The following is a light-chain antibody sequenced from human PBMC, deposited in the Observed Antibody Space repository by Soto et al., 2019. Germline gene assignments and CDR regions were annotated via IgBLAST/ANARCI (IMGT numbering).Light chain of an antibody. CDR2: DAS. V-gene: IGKV1-5*01. CDR1: QSISIG. J-gene: IGKJ1*01. CDR3: QQYSSYSGT. Sequence: IQMTQSPSTLSASVGDRVTITCRASQSISIGLAWYRQKPGKAPHLLIYDASSLESGVPSRFSGSGSGTEFTLTISSLQPDDFATYYCQQYSSYSGTFGQGTKVEIK.